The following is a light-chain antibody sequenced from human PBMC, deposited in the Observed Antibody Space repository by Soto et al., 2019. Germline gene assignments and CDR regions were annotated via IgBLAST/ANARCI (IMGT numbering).Light chain of an antibody. J-gene: IGKJ4*01. Sequence: DIEMTHSPSSLSATVGDRVIITCRASQSISFYLNWYLQKPGKAPELLIAAESSLYSAVPSRFSGGGSGTNFTLTISSLQPEDFATYYCQQSYSIPRTFGGGTKVDIK. CDR1: QSISFY. CDR2: AES. CDR3: QQSYSIPRT. V-gene: IGKV1-39*01.